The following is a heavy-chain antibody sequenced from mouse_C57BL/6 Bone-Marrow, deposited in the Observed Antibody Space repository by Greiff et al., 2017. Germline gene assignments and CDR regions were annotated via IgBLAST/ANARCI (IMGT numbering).Heavy chain of an antibody. V-gene: IGHV5-4*01. D-gene: IGHD1-1*01. CDR2: ISDGGSYT. CDR3: ARDRFIAFARFAY. J-gene: IGHJ3*01. CDR1: GFTFSSYA. Sequence: EVKLVESGGGLVKPGGSLKLSCAASGFTFSSYAMYWVRQTPEKRLEWVAPISDGGSYTYYPDNVKGRFTISRDNAKNNLYLQISHLKSEDTAMYDWARDRFIAFARFAYWGQGNLITVSA.